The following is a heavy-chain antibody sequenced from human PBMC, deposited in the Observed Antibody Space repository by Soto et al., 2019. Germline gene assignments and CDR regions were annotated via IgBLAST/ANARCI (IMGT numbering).Heavy chain of an antibody. Sequence: GGSLRLSCAASRFTFSSYAMSWVRQAPWTGLEWVSSISGSGVITYYADSVKGRFTISRDNSKDTLYLQMNSLRAEDTAVYYCAKDDGGSYPRDDFDIWXQGTMVTVSS. J-gene: IGHJ3*02. CDR3: AKDDGGSYPRDDFDI. CDR2: ISGSGVIT. V-gene: IGHV3-23*01. CDR1: RFTFSSYA. D-gene: IGHD1-26*01.